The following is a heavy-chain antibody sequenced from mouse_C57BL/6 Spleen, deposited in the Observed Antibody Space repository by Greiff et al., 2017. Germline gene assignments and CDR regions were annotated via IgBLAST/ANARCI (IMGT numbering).Heavy chain of an antibody. D-gene: IGHD2-5*01. CDR1: GFTFSSYA. CDR2: ISDGGSYT. J-gene: IGHJ4*01. V-gene: IGHV5-4*01. Sequence: EVHLVESGGGLVKPGGSLKLSCAASGFTFSSYAMSWVRQTPEKRLEWVATISDGGSYTYYPDNVKGRFTISRDNAKNNLYLQMSHLKSEDTAMYYCARGGTYYSKDYAMDYWGQGTSVTVSS. CDR3: ARGGTYYSKDYAMDY.